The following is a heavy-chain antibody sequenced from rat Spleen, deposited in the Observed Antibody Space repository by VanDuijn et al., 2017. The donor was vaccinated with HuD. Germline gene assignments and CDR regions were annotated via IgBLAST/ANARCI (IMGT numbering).Heavy chain of an antibody. J-gene: IGHJ2*01. CDR1: GFTFSNYD. Sequence: EVQLVESGGGLVQPGRSLKLSCAASGFTFSNYDMAWVRQAPTKGLEWVASISTGGSTYYPDSVKGRFTISRDNAKSTLYLQMDSLRSEDTATYYCESLNSGQGYYFDYWGQGVMVTVS. CDR2: ISTGGST. CDR3: ESLNSGQGYYFDY. D-gene: IGHD4-3*01. V-gene: IGHV5S23*01.